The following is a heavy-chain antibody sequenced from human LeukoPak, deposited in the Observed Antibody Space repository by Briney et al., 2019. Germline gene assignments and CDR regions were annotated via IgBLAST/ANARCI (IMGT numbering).Heavy chain of an antibody. D-gene: IGHD3-10*01. V-gene: IGHV1-18*01. CDR1: GYTFTSYG. CDR3: ARDRGSGSGSYLNY. Sequence: ASVKVSCKASGYTFTSYGISWVRQAPGQGLEWMGWISAYNGNTNYAQKLQGRVTMTPDTSTSTAYMELRSLRSDDTAVYYCARDRGSGSGSYLNYWGQGTLVTVSS. J-gene: IGHJ4*02. CDR2: ISAYNGNT.